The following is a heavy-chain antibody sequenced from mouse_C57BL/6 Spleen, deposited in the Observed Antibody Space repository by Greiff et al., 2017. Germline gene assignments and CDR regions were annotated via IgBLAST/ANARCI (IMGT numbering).Heavy chain of an antibody. J-gene: IGHJ2*01. D-gene: IGHD1-1*01. CDR3: ARGNTTVVNY. Sequence: QVQLQQSGAELVRPGTSVKLSCKASGYTFTSYWMHWVKQRPGQGLEWIGVIDPSDSYTNYNQKFKGKATLTVDTSSSTAYMQLSSLTSEDSAVYYCARGNTTVVNYWGQGTTLTVSS. V-gene: IGHV1-59*01. CDR2: IDPSDSYT. CDR1: GYTFTSYW.